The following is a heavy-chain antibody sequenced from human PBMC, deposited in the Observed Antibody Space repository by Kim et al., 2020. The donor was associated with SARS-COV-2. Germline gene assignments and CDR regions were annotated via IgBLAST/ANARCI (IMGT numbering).Heavy chain of an antibody. Sequence: ANDAQKFQGRVTITADESTSTAYMELSSLRSEDTAVYYCARGRYSGSYPNWGQGTLVTVSS. D-gene: IGHD1-26*01. CDR2: A. V-gene: IGHV1-69*01. CDR3: ARGRYSGSYPN. J-gene: IGHJ4*02.